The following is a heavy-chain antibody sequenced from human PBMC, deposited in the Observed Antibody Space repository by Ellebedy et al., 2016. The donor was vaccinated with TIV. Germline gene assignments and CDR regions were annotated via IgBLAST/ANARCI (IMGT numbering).Heavy chain of an antibody. CDR1: GFTFSSYG. V-gene: IGHV3-30*18. J-gene: IGHJ6*03. CDR2: ISYDGSNK. Sequence: GESLKISXAASGFTFSSYGMHWVRQAPGKGLEWVAVISYDGSNKYYADSVKGRFTISRDNSKNTLYLQMNSLRAEDTAVYYCAKDGSGYQAYMDVWGKGTTVTVSS. CDR3: AKDGSGYQAYMDV. D-gene: IGHD3-3*01.